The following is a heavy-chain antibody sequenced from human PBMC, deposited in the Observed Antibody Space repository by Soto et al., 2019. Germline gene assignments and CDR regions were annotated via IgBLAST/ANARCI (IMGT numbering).Heavy chain of an antibody. CDR3: ARARSSWYFDY. D-gene: IGHD6-13*01. V-gene: IGHV4-30-2*01. Sequence: QLQLQESGSGLVKPSQTLSLTCAVSGGSISSRGYSWSWIRQPPGKGLEWIGYIYHSGSTYYNPSLKSRVTISVDRSKNQFSLKLSSVTAADTAVYYCARARSSWYFDYWGQGTLVTVSS. CDR2: IYHSGST. J-gene: IGHJ4*02. CDR1: GGSISSRGYS.